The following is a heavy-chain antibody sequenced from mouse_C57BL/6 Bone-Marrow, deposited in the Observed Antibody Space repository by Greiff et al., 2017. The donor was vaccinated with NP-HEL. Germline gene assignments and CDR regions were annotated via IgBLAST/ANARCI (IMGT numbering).Heavy chain of an antibody. CDR3: SLLTTGVCFDY. CDR1: GYTFTDYN. Sequence: VQLQQSGPELVKPGASVKMSCKASGYTFTDYNMHWVKQSPGKSLEWIGYINPNNGGTSYNQKFKGKATLTVNKSSSTAYMELRSLTSEDSAVYYCSLLTTGVCFDYWGQGTTRTVAS. CDR2: INPNNGGT. V-gene: IGHV1-22*01. J-gene: IGHJ2*01. D-gene: IGHD1-1*01.